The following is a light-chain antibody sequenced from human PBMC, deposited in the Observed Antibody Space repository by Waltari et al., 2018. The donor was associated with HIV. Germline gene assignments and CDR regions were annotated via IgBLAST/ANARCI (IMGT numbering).Light chain of an antibody. CDR1: QNIRGN. Sequence: EIVMTQSPATLSVSPGERATLSCRASQNIRGNLAWYQQRHGQPPRLLIYGASSRERGIPARFSGHGSGTEFTLTITDLESEDSAVYYCQQYLDLPPCTFGHGTKVEI. CDR2: GAS. V-gene: IGKV3D-15*01. CDR3: QQYLDLPPCT. J-gene: IGKJ1*01.